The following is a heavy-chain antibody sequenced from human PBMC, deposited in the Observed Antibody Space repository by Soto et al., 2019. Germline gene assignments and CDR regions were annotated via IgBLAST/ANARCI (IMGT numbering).Heavy chain of an antibody. D-gene: IGHD2-8*01. J-gene: IGHJ6*02. CDR1: GFNFSKYP. CDR2: ISSDGGTT. V-gene: IGHV3-64*07. Sequence: EVHLVESGGGLVQPGGSLRLSCAASGFNFSKYPMHWVRQAPGKGLAYVSAISSDGGTTFYADSVRGRFTMSRDNLKNTLSLQMRTLRVEDMAVYYCARGLIPYGLDVWGQGTTVTIS. CDR3: ARGLIPYGLDV.